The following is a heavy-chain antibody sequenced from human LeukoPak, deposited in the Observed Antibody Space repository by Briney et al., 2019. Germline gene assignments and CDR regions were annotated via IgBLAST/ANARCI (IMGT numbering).Heavy chain of an antibody. CDR1: GYTFTGYY. J-gene: IGHJ5*02. CDR2: INPNSGGT. D-gene: IGHD6-19*01. CDR3: ARSYSSGWYVRWFDP. V-gene: IGHV1-2*02. Sequence: GASVKVSCKASGYTFTGYYMHWVRQAPGQGLEWMGWINPNSGGTNYAQKFQGRVTMTRDTSISTAYMELSRLRSDDTAVYYCARSYSSGWYVRWFDPWGQGTLVTVSS.